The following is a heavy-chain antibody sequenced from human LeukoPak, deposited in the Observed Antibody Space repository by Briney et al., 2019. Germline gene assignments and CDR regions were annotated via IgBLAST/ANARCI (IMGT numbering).Heavy chain of an antibody. CDR3: AGVSGDIVVVPAAYYYYYGMDV. Sequence: GASVKVSCKASGGTCSSYAISWVRQAPGQGLEWMGGIIPIFGTANYAQKFQGRVTITADKSTSTAYMELSSLRSEDTAVYYCAGVSGDIVVVPAAYYYYYGMDVWGKGTTVTVSS. D-gene: IGHD2-2*01. CDR1: GGTCSSYA. CDR2: IIPIFGTA. V-gene: IGHV1-69*06. J-gene: IGHJ6*04.